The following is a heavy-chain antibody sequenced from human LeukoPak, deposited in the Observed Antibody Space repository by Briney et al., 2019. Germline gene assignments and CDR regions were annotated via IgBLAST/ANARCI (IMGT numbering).Heavy chain of an antibody. D-gene: IGHD1-26*01. CDR1: GYSFTSYW. CDR3: ARHPGAGSYGYYYGMDV. CDR2: IYPGDSDT. J-gene: IGHJ6*02. Sequence: GESLQISCQGSGYSFTSYWIGWVRQMPGKGLEWMGIIYPGDSDTRYGPSFQGQVTISADKSISTAYLQWSSLKASDTAMYYCARHPGAGSYGYYYGMDVWGQGTTVTVSS. V-gene: IGHV5-51*01.